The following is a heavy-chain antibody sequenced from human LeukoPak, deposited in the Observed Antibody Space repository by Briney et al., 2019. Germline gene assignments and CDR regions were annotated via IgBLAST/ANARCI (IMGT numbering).Heavy chain of an antibody. CDR3: ARDLRALQGSGSYPRWFDP. D-gene: IGHD3-10*01. J-gene: IGHJ5*02. Sequence: QTGGSLRLSCAASGFSFSVYWMHWVRQAPGKGPVWVSRIKTDGSITDYADFVKGRFTISRDNAKNTLYLQMNSLRAEDTALYYCARDLRALQGSGSYPRWFDPWGQGTLVTVSS. CDR1: GFSFSVYW. V-gene: IGHV3-74*01. CDR2: IKTDGSIT.